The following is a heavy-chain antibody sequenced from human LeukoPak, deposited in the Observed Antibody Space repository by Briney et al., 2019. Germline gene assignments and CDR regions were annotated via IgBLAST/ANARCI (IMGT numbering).Heavy chain of an antibody. CDR2: ISWDGGST. CDR1: GFTFDDYT. CDR3: AKDDGIGYCSGGSCYSGNFDY. Sequence: GGSLRLSCAASGFTFDDYTMHWVRQAPGKGLEWVSLISWDGGSTYYADSVKGRFTISRDNSKNSLYLQMNSLRTEDTALYYCAKDDGIGYCSGGSCYSGNFDYWGQGTLVTVSS. J-gene: IGHJ4*02. V-gene: IGHV3-43*01. D-gene: IGHD2-15*01.